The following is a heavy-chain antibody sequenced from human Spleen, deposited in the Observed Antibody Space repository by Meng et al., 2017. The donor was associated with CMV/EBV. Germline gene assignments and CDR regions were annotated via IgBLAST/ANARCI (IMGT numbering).Heavy chain of an antibody. Sequence: SVKVSCKGSGDTFSSYVFTWVRQAPGQGLEWMGGIIPILGTPNYAQKFQGRVTITTDESTSTVYMELNSLRSEDTAVYFCVRGRLPHYYSGDYFDYWGQGTLVTVS. J-gene: IGHJ4*02. D-gene: IGHD2-21*01. CDR1: GDTFSSYV. CDR2: IIPILGTP. V-gene: IGHV1-69*05. CDR3: VRGRLPHYYSGDYFDY.